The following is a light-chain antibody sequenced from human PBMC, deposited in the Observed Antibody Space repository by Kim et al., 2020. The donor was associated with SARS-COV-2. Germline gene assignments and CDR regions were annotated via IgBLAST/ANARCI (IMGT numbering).Light chain of an antibody. CDR3: LQHRTYPIT. J-gene: IGKJ5*01. CDR2: GAY. Sequence: ASVGDRVTITCRASQDIGNDLGWYQQKPGRAPKRLIYGAYNLQSGVPSRFSGSGSETEFTLTINSLQPEDFATYFCLQHRTYPITFGQGTRLEIK. V-gene: IGKV1-17*01. CDR1: QDIGND.